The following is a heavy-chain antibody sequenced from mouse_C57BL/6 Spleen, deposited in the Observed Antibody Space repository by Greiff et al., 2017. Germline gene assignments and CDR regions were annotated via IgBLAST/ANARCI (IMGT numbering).Heavy chain of an antibody. CDR2: ISYDGSN. V-gene: IGHV3-6*01. Sequence: VQLKESGPGLVKPSQSLSLTCSVTGYSITSGYYWNWIRQFPGNKLEWMGYISYDGSNNYNPSLKNRISITRDTSKNQFFLKLNSVTTEDTATYYCASLIGTVHWYFDVWGTGTTVTVSS. CDR3: ASLIGTVHWYFDV. J-gene: IGHJ1*03. D-gene: IGHD4-1*01. CDR1: GYSITSGYY.